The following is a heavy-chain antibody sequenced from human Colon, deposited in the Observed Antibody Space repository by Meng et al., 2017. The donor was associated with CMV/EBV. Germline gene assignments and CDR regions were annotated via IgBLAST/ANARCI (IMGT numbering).Heavy chain of an antibody. CDR1: GYSFTSYA. D-gene: IGHD6-19*01. Sequence: QVQVVQSGAEVKRPGASVEVSCKSSGYSFTSYAINWVRQAPGQGLEWMGWISTHNGDTNYAQKFQGRVTMATDTSTSTAYMELRSLRSDDTGVYYCARALIAVSGTFYFDYWGQGTLVTVSS. CDR3: ARALIAVSGTFYFDY. V-gene: IGHV1-18*01. J-gene: IGHJ4*02. CDR2: ISTHNGDT.